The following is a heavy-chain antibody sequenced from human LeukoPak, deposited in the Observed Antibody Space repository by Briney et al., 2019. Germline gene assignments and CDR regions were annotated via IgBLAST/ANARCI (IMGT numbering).Heavy chain of an antibody. CDR1: DGSISTYY. Sequence: SETLSLTCTVSDGSISTYYWSWLRRPPGKGLEWIGYIYHSGSTNYSPSLKGRVTISLDTSKNHFSLNLSSMTAADTAVYYCARGSPGDYGGYYFDYWGQGTLVTVSS. D-gene: IGHD4-17*01. V-gene: IGHV4-59*01. CDR2: IYHSGST. J-gene: IGHJ4*02. CDR3: ARGSPGDYGGYYFDY.